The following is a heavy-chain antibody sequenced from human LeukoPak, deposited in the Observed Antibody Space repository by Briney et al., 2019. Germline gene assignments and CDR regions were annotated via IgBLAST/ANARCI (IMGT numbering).Heavy chain of an antibody. Sequence: ASETLSLTCTVSGGSISSYYWSWIRQPTGKGLEWIGYIYYSGSTNYNPSLKSRVTISVDTSKNQFSLKLSSVTAADTAVYYCARDNSRIAAAGTFNWFDPWGQGTLVTVSS. CDR2: IYYSGST. J-gene: IGHJ5*02. CDR1: GGSISSYY. D-gene: IGHD6-13*01. CDR3: ARDNSRIAAAGTFNWFDP. V-gene: IGHV4-59*01.